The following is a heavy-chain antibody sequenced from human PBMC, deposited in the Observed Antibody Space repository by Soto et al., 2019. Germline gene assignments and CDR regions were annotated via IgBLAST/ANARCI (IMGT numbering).Heavy chain of an antibody. CDR3: ARKLVAGYYYSGMDF. J-gene: IGHJ6*02. CDR1: GYTFTSYG. CDR2: ISAYNGNT. V-gene: IGHV1-18*04. D-gene: IGHD2-15*01. Sequence: ASVKVSCKASGYTFTSYGISWVRQAPGQGLEWMGWISAYNGNTNYAQKLQGRVNMTTDTSTSTAYMELRSLRSDDTAVYYCARKLVAGYYYSGMDFWGQGTTVTVSS.